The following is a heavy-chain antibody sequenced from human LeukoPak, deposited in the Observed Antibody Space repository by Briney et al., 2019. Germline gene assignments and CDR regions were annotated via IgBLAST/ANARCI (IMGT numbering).Heavy chain of an antibody. CDR1: GYSFTDYF. CDR3: AKQTNWGYQVPDF. CDR2: VDTYNGAT. Sequence: ASVKVSCKASGYSFTDYFIFWVRQAPGQGLDWMGRVDTYNGATKFAQKLQGRVTITRDTSTNTAFMELSSLRFDDTAIYYCAKQTNWGYQVPDFWGQGTLVTVSS. V-gene: IGHV1-2*02. D-gene: IGHD7-27*01. J-gene: IGHJ4*02.